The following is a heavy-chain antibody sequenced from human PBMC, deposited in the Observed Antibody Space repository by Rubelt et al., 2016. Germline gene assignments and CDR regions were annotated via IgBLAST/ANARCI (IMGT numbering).Heavy chain of an antibody. V-gene: IGHV1-2*02. CDR2: GGT. CDR3: ARGGAYYYDLDV. D-gene: IGHD6-25*01. J-gene: IGHJ6*02. Sequence: GGTNYAQKFQGRVTMTRDTSISTSYMDLTGLQSDDTAVYYCARGGAYYYDLDVWGQGTTVTVSS.